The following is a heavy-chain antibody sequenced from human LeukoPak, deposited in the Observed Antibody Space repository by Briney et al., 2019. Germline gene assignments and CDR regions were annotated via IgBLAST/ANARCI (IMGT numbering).Heavy chain of an antibody. CDR1: GFTFRTYA. V-gene: IGHV3-23*01. CDR3: AKDGGYSYGFEFDY. J-gene: IGHJ4*02. Sequence: GGSLRLSCEASGFTFRTYAMSWVRQAPGKGLEWVSAISGSGGSTYYADSVKGRFTISRDNSKNTLYLQMDSLRVEDTAVYYCAKDGGYSYGFEFDYWGQGTLVTVSS. CDR2: ISGSGGST. D-gene: IGHD5-18*01.